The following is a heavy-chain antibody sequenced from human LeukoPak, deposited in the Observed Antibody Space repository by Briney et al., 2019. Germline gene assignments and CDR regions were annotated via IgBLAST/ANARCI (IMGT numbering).Heavy chain of an antibody. CDR3: ARASSSSYWRGVDY. V-gene: IGHV3-30*03. Sequence: GGSLRLSCAASGFTFSSYGLHWVRQAPGKGLEWVAVISYDESNKYYADSVKGRFTISRDNSKNTLYLQMNSLRAEDTAIYYCARASSSSYWRGVDYWGQGTLVTVSS. J-gene: IGHJ4*02. D-gene: IGHD6-13*01. CDR2: ISYDESNK. CDR1: GFTFSSYG.